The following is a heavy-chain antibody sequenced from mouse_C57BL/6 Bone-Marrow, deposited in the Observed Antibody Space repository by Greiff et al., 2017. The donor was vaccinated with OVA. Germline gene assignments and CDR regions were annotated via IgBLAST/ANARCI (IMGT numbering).Heavy chain of an antibody. CDR2: IYPGDGDT. CDR1: GYAFSSSW. J-gene: IGHJ1*03. V-gene: IGHV1-82*01. Sequence: QVQLKESGPELVKPGASVKISCKASGYAFSSSWMNWVKQRPGKGLEWIGRIYPGDGDTNYNGKFKGKATLTADKSSSTAYMQLSSLTSEDSAVYFCARVEDWYFDGWGTGTTVTVSS. CDR3: ARVEDWYFDG.